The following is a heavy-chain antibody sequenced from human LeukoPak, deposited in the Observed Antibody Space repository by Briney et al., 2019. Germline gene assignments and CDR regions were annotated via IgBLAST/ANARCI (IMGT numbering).Heavy chain of an antibody. CDR3: AREYWYYDY. D-gene: IGHD1-7*01. J-gene: IGHJ4*02. Sequence: ASVKVSCKTSGYTFTASYMHWVRQAPGQGLEWMGWINPNSGDTNYALKFQGRVTMTRDTSISTAYMDLSRLRSDDTAVYYCAREYWYYDYWGQGTLVTVSS. V-gene: IGHV1-2*02. CDR2: INPNSGDT. CDR1: GYTFTASY.